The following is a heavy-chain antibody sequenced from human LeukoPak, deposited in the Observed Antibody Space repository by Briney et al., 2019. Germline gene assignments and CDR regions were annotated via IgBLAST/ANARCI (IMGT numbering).Heavy chain of an antibody. CDR2: IKYDGIEK. J-gene: IGHJ3*01. CDR3: ARDTVTVSRGDAFDV. V-gene: IGHV3-7*04. CDR1: GFTFSRYW. D-gene: IGHD4-11*01. Sequence: GGSLRLSCAASGFTFSRYWMSWVRQAPGKGLEWVANIKYDGIEKYHVGSVKGRFTISRDNAKNSLYLQMDSLRVEDTAVYYCARDTVTVSRGDAFDVWGQGTMVSVSS.